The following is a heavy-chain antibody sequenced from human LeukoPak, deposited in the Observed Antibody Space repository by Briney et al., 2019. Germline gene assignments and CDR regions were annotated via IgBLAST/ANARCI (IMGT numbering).Heavy chain of an antibody. V-gene: IGHV3-48*02. CDR2: ISSSGTTI. CDR1: GFTFSSYS. J-gene: IGHJ4*02. CDR3: ARAGGGWFFDY. Sequence: GGSLRLSCAASGFTFSSYSMNWVRQAPGKGLECVSYISSSGTTIYYADSVKGRFTISSDNAKNSLYPQMNSLRDDDTAVYFCARAGGGWFFDYWGQGTLVTVSS. D-gene: IGHD6-19*01.